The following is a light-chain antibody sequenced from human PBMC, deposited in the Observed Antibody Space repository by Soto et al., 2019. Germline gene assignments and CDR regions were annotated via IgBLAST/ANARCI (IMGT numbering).Light chain of an antibody. CDR1: QTISSW. CDR3: QQYNRSPWT. V-gene: IGKV1-5*03. CDR2: KAS. Sequence: DIQMTQSPSTLSASVGDRATITCRASQTISSWLAWYQQKPGRAPKLLIYKASTLESEVPSRFSGSGSGTEFILTISSLQPDDFATYYCQQYNRSPWTFGQGTKVEIK. J-gene: IGKJ1*01.